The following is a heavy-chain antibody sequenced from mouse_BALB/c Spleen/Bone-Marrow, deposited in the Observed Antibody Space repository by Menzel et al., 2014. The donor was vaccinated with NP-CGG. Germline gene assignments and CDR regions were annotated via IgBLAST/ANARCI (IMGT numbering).Heavy chain of an antibody. CDR2: IDPANGNT. J-gene: IGHJ3*01. Sequence: VQLQQSGAELVKPGASVKLSCTASGFNIKDTYMHWVKRRPEQGLGWIGRIDPANGNTKYDPKFQGKATITADTSSNTAYLQLSSLTSEDTAVYYCASYYYGSSLFAYWGQGTLVTVSA. D-gene: IGHD1-1*01. CDR3: ASYYYGSSLFAY. CDR1: GFNIKDTY. V-gene: IGHV14-3*02.